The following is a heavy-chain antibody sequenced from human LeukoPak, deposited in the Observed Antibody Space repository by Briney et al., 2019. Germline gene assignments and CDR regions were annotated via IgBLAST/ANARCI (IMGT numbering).Heavy chain of an antibody. CDR3: AKGGKWDVTPFDY. Sequence: GGSLRLSCAGSGFIFNNYAMHWVRQPPGKGLEWVSGISWNSGSIDYADSVKGRFTISRDNSKNTLYLQVNSLRAEGTAVYYCAKGGKWDVTPFDYRGQGTLVTVSS. V-gene: IGHV3-9*01. D-gene: IGHD1-26*01. CDR2: ISWNSGSI. CDR1: GFIFNNYA. J-gene: IGHJ4*02.